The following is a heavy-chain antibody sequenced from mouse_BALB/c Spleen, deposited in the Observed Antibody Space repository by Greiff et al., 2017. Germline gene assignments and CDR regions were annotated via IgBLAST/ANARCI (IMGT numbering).Heavy chain of an antibody. V-gene: IGHV5-12-2*01. CDR2: ISNGGGST. J-gene: IGHJ4*01. Sequence: EVMLVESGGGLVQPGGSLKLSCAASGFTFSSYTMSWVRQTPEKRLEWVAYISNGGGSTYYPDTVKGRFTISRDNAKNTLYLQMSSLKSEDTAMYYCARQGGRYDYAMDYWGQGTSVTVSS. D-gene: IGHD2-3*01. CDR1: GFTFSSYT. CDR3: ARQGGRYDYAMDY.